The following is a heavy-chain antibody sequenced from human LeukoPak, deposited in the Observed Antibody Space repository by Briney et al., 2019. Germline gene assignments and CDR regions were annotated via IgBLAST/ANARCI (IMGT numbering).Heavy chain of an antibody. CDR3: ARHGIAAADY. CDR2: IYYSGST. D-gene: IGHD6-13*01. J-gene: IGHJ4*02. Sequence: SETLSLTCTVSGGSISSSSYYWGWIRQPPGKGLEWIGSIYYSGSTYYNPSLKSRVTISVNTSKNQFSLKLSSVTAADTAVYYCARHGIAAADYWGQGTLVTVSS. V-gene: IGHV4-39*01. CDR1: GGSISSSSYY.